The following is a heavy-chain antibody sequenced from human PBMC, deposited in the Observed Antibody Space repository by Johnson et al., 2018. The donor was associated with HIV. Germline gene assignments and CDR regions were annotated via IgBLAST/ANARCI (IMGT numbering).Heavy chain of an antibody. J-gene: IGHJ3*02. CDR1: GFTFSTYG. D-gene: IGHD3-3*01. CDR3: ARGVDDDLWSGYDAFDI. V-gene: IGHV3-30*03. CDR2: ILYDGTDI. Sequence: QVQLVESGGGLVQPGRSLRLSCAASGFTFSTYGMNWVRQAPGKGLEWVAVILYDGTDIYYADSVKGRFTISRDNSKNTLFLQMNRLRAEDTAVYYCARGVDDDLWSGYDAFDIWGQGTMVTVSS.